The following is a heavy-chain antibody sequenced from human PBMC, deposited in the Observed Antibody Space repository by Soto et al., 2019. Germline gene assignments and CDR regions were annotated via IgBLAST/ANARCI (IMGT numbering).Heavy chain of an antibody. CDR2: IYYSGST. J-gene: IGHJ6*02. D-gene: IGHD2-21*02. CDR1: GGSISSGGYY. CDR3: AGGGRWAYCGGDCYGGGGMDV. Sequence: PSETLSLTCTVSGGSISSGGYYWSWIRQHPGKGLEWIGYIYYSGSTYYNPSLKSRVTISVDTSKNQFSLKLSSVTAADTAVYYCAGGGRWAYCGGDCYGGGGMDVWGQGTTVTVSS. V-gene: IGHV4-31*02.